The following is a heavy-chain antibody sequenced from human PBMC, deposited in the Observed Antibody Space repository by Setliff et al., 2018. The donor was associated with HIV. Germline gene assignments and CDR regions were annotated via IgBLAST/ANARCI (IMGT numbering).Heavy chain of an antibody. CDR2: IYYSGDT. CDR1: GDSINNSSFY. J-gene: IGHJ3*01. D-gene: IGHD2-21*02. Sequence: PSETLSLTCTVSGDSINNSSFYWAWVRQPPGKGLEWIGNIYYSGDTYYSPSLKTRVTISIDTSKNQFSLNLNSVTAADTALFYCARVDRSTAPGPYGLDVWGQGTMVTVSS. CDR3: ARVDRSTAPGPYGLDV. V-gene: IGHV4-39*01.